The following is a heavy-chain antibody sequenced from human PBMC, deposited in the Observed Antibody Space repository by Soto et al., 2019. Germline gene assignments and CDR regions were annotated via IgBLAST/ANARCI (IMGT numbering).Heavy chain of an antibody. CDR2: IYSGGST. CDR1: GFTVSSNY. V-gene: IGHV3-66*01. D-gene: IGHD4-17*01. CDR3: ARANNYGDYVHAFDI. J-gene: IGHJ3*02. Sequence: GGSLRLSCAASGFTVSSNYTSWVRQAPGKGLEWVSVIYSGGSTYYADSVKGRFTISRDNSKNTLYLQMNSLRAEDTAVYYCARANNYGDYVHAFDIWGQGTMVTVSS.